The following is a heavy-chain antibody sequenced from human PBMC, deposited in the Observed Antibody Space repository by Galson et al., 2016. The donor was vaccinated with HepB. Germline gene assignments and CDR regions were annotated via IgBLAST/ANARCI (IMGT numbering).Heavy chain of an antibody. CDR1: GFTFSTYS. CDR3: ARSYCRGDTCLLRNEYFQH. Sequence: SLRLSCAASGFTFSTYSVHWVRQAPGKGLEWVAGISYDGSNTYHADSVKGRFTISRDNSKNTLYLQMNSLRTEDTAIYYCARSYCRGDTCLLRNEYFQHWGQGTLVTVSS. V-gene: IGHV3-30*04. CDR2: ISYDGSNT. D-gene: IGHD2-21*01. J-gene: IGHJ1*01.